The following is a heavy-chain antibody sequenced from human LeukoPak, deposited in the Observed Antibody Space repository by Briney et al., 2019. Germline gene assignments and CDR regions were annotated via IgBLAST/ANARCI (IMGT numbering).Heavy chain of an antibody. CDR2: ISAYNGNT. CDR3: ARDFGVVVPAADNWFDP. J-gene: IGHJ5*02. Sequence: ASVKVSCKASGYTFTSYGISWVRQAPGQGLEWTGSISAYNGNTNYAQKLQGRVTMTTDTSTSTAYMELRSLRSDDTAVYYCARDFGVVVPAADNWFDPWGQGTLVTVSS. D-gene: IGHD2-2*01. CDR1: GYTFTSYG. V-gene: IGHV1-18*01.